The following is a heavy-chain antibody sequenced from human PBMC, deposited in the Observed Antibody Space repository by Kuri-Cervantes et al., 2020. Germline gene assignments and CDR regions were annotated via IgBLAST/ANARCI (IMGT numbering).Heavy chain of an antibody. V-gene: IGHV4-59*01. CDR1: GGSISSYY. CDR3: ARDRPQNNGHLIFDY. Sequence: SETLSLTCTVSGGSISSYYWSWIRQPPGKGLEWIGYIYYSGSTNYNPSLKSRVTISVDTSKNQFSLKLSSVTAADTAVYYCARDRPQNNGHLIFDYWGQGILVTV. D-gene: IGHD2-8*01. J-gene: IGHJ4*02. CDR2: IYYSGST.